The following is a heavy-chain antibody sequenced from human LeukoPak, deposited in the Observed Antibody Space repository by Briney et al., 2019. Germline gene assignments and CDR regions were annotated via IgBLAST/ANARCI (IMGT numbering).Heavy chain of an antibody. CDR2: ISGSGGST. J-gene: IGHJ4*02. CDR1: GFTFSSYA. CDR3: AKDPRYGPTKKFDY. D-gene: IGHD3-16*01. V-gene: IGHV3-23*01. Sequence: GGSLRLSCAASGFTFSSYAMSWVRQAPGKGLEWVSAISGSGGSTYYADSMKGRFTISRDNSKNTLYLQMNSLRAEDTAVYYCAKDPRYGPTKKFDYWGQGTLVTVSS.